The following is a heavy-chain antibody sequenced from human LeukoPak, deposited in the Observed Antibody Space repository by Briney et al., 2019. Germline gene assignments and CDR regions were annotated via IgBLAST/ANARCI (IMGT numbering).Heavy chain of an antibody. CDR2: IYYSGST. V-gene: IGHV4-59*12. CDR1: GGSISTYY. CDR3: ARGRNGGPGPAMVRYPWYFDL. J-gene: IGHJ2*01. Sequence: SGTLSLTCTVSGGSISTYYWSWIRQPPGKGLEWIGSIYYSGSTNYNPSLKSRVTISVDTSKNQFSLKLSSVTAADTAVYYCARGRNGGPGPAMVRYPWYFDLWGRGTLVTVSS. D-gene: IGHD3-10*01.